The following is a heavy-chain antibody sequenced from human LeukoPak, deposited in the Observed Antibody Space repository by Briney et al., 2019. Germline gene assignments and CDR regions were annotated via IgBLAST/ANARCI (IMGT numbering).Heavy chain of an antibody. V-gene: IGHV3-11*04. D-gene: IGHD2-21*01. CDR2: ISSRSGSSI. CDR3: ARDLDTYVLLIAYDTFDN. CDR1: GFTFSDYY. Sequence: PGGSLRLSCAASGFTFSDYYMTWIRQAPGKGLEWVSYISSRSGSSIYYADSVKGRFTISRDNAKNSLYLQMNSLRAEDTAVYYCARDLDTYVLLIAYDTFDNWGQGTMVTVSS. J-gene: IGHJ3*02.